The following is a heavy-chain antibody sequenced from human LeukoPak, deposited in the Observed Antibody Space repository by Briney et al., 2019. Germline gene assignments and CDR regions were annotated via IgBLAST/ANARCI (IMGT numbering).Heavy chain of an antibody. V-gene: IGHV4-34*01. Sequence: SETLSLTCAVYGGSFSTYYWNWIRQPPGKGLEWIGEINHSGSTNYNPSLKSRVTMSVDTSKNQFSLKLSSVTAADTAVYYCARPRDYVWGSYRWFAFDIWGQGTMVTVSS. D-gene: IGHD3-16*02. CDR1: GGSFSTYY. CDR3: ARPRDYVWGSYRWFAFDI. CDR2: INHSGST. J-gene: IGHJ3*02.